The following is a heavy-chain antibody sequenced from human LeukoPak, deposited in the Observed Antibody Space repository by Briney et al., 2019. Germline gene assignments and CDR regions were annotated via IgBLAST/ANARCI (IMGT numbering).Heavy chain of an antibody. Sequence: PSETLSLTCTVSGGSISSYYWSWIRQPPGKGLEWIGYIYYSGSTNYNPSLKSRVTISVDTSKNQFSLKLSSVTAADTAVYYCARDLGGGGSPSSDYWGQGTLVTVSS. D-gene: IGHD1-26*01. CDR1: GGSISSYY. V-gene: IGHV4-59*12. CDR2: IYYSGST. CDR3: ARDLGGGGSPSSDY. J-gene: IGHJ4*02.